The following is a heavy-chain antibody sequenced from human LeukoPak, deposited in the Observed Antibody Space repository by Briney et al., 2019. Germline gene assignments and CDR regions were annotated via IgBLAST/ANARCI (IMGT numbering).Heavy chain of an antibody. Sequence: PGRSLRLSCAASGFTFSSYGMHWVRQAPGKGLEWVAVIWYDGSNKYYADSVKGRFTISRDNSKNMLYLQMNSLRAEDTAVYYCARDSGLTYYYYDSSCYFDYWGQGTLVTVSS. CDR3: ARDSGLTYYYYDSSCYFDY. D-gene: IGHD3-22*01. J-gene: IGHJ4*02. CDR2: IWYDGSNK. V-gene: IGHV3-33*01. CDR1: GFTFSSYG.